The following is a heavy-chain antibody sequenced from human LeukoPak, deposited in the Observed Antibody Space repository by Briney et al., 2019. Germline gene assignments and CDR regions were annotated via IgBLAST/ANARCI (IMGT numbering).Heavy chain of an antibody. Sequence: GGSLRLSCAASGFTFSSYAMSWVRQAPGKGLEWVSAISASGGSTYYADSVKGRFTVSRDNSKNTLYLQMNSLRAEDTAVYYCAKVIWFGELFFDYWGQGTLVTVSS. CDR2: ISASGGST. CDR3: AKVIWFGELFFDY. J-gene: IGHJ4*02. D-gene: IGHD3-10*01. CDR1: GFTFSSYA. V-gene: IGHV3-23*01.